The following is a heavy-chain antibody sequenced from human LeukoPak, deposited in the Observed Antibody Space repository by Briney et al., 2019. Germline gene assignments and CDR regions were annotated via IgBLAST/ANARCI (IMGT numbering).Heavy chain of an antibody. J-gene: IGHJ5*02. CDR1: GYTFTGYY. V-gene: IGHV1-2*02. D-gene: IGHD3-16*01. CDR2: NNPYSGGT. CDR3: ARGGGLELWGWFDP. Sequence: ALVRVSCKSSGYTFTGYYIHWVRQAPGQGLEWMGWNNPYSGGTNYAQEFQGRVTMTRDTSISTAYLELNRLTSDDTAVYYCARGGGLELWGWFDPWGQGTLVTVSS.